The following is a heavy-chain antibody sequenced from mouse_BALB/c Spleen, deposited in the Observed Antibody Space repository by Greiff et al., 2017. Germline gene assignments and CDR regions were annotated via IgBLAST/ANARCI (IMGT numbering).Heavy chain of an antibody. Sequence: EVQLQQSGAELVKPGASVKLSCTASGFNIKDTYMHWVKQRPEQGLEWIGRIDPANGNTKYDPKFQGKATITADTSSNTAYLQLSSLTSEDTAVYYCARGGYYGDWFAYWGQGTLVTVSA. CDR3: ARGGYYGDWFAY. D-gene: IGHD1-1*02. CDR1: GFNIKDTY. V-gene: IGHV14-3*02. CDR2: IDPANGNT. J-gene: IGHJ3*01.